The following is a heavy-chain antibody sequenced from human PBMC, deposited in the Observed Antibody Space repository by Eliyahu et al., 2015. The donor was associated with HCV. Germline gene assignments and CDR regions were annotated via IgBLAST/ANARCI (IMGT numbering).Heavy chain of an antibody. CDR1: GGSFXGYY. CDR2: INHSGST. J-gene: IGHJ4*02. Sequence: QVQLQQWGAGLLKPSXTLSLXCXXYGGSFXGYYWSWIRQPPGKGLEWIGEINHSGSTSYNPSLKSRVTISVDTSKNQFSLKLSSVTAADTAVYYCAYGDGDYWGQGTLVTVSS. V-gene: IGHV4-34*01. CDR3: AYGDGDY. D-gene: IGHD4-17*01.